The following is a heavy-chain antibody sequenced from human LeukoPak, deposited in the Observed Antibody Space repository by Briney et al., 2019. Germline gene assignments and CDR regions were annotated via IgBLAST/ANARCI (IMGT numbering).Heavy chain of an antibody. CDR2: IKQDGSEK. V-gene: IGHV3-7*01. CDR1: GFTFSSYW. CDR3: ARLIILAIFGVVEDYYFDY. D-gene: IGHD3-3*01. J-gene: IGHJ4*02. Sequence: GGSLRLFCAASGFTFSSYWMSWVRQAPGKGLEWVANIKQDGSEKYYVDSVKGRFTISRDNAKNSLYLQMNSLRAEDTAVYYCARLIILAIFGVVEDYYFDYWGQGTLVTVSS.